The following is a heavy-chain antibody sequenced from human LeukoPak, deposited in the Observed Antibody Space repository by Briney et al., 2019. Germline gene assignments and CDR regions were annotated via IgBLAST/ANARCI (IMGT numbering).Heavy chain of an antibody. CDR1: GFTFSSCE. V-gene: IGHV3-48*03. Sequence: GGSLRLSCAASGFTFSSCEMTWVRQAPGKGLEWVSYISRSAGTIDYADSVKGRFTISRDNAKDSLYLQMNSLRAEDTAVYYCVRVSSTFLGNSGYDYSGGDYWGQGTLVTVSS. CDR2: ISRSAGTI. D-gene: IGHD5-12*01. J-gene: IGHJ4*02. CDR3: VRVSSTFLGNSGYDYSGGDY.